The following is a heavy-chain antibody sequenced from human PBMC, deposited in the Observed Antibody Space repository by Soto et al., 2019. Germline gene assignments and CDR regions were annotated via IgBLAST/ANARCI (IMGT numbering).Heavy chain of an antibody. CDR2: IYWNEDK. J-gene: IGHJ4*02. D-gene: IGHD2-8*01. CDR3: VHTVMVHTITGVHYFDS. Sequence: SGPTLVNPTQTLTLTCTFSAFSLSTNGVGVGWIRQPPGKPLEWLAVIYWNEDKRYSRSLKSRLSITKDTSKNQVVLTMTTMDPVDTATYYCVHTVMVHTITGVHYFDSWGPGILVTVSS. CDR1: AFSLSTNGVG. V-gene: IGHV2-5*01.